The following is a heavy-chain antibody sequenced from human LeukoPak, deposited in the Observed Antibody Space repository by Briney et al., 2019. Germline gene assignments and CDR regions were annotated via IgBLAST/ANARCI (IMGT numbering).Heavy chain of an antibody. J-gene: IGHJ4*02. CDR3: ARDYGGSSPFDY. CDR1: GFTFSNYE. CDR2: ISSSGSDI. Sequence: GGSLRLSCAASGFTFSNYEMHWVRQAPGKGLEWVSYISSSGSDIYYADSVKGRFTISRDNAKSSLYLHMNSLRAEDTAVYYCARDYGGSSPFDYWGQGTLVTVSS. D-gene: IGHD4-23*01. V-gene: IGHV3-48*03.